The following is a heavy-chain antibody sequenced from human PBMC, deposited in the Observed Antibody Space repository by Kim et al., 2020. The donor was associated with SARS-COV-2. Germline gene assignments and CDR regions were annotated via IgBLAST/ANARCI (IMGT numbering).Heavy chain of an antibody. J-gene: IGHJ5*02. Sequence: GGSLRLSCAASGLTFSSYAMHWVRQAPGKGLEWVALISYDGSNKYYADSVKGRFTISRDNSKNTLYLQMNSLRPEDTAVYYCARPYYYGSGPRSTHPWGQRALLIVSS. V-gene: IGHV3-30*04. CDR1: GLTFSSYA. D-gene: IGHD3-10*01. CDR3: ARPYYYGSGPRSTHP. CDR2: ISYDGSNK.